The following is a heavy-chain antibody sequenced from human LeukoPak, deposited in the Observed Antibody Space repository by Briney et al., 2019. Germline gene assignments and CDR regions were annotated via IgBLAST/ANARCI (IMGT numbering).Heavy chain of an antibody. CDR1: GYTFTGYY. CDR2: VNPNDGGT. CDR3: ARDLDSSWTGYFQP. J-gene: IGHJ1*01. V-gene: IGHV1-2*02. Sequence: ASVKDSCKASGYTFTGYYIHWVRQAPGQGLEWMGWVNPNDGGTNYAQKFQGRVTMTWDTSITTAYMELSSLTSDDTAVYYCARDLDSSWTGYFQPWGQGTLVTVSS. D-gene: IGHD6-13*01.